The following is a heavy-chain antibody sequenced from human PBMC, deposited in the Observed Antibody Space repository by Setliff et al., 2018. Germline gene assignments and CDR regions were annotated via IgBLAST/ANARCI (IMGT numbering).Heavy chain of an antibody. CDR2: INTGGGSS. Sequence: RASVKVSCKASGYSFTTYYMHWVRQAPGQGLEWMGTINTGGGSSSYTEKFQDRVTMTRDTSTSTVYLDLSSLRSEDTAVYYCARGGKAADARKGLFENWGQGTLVTVSS. CDR3: ARGGKAADARKGLFEN. J-gene: IGHJ4*02. CDR1: GYSFTTYY. V-gene: IGHV1-46*01. D-gene: IGHD6-13*01.